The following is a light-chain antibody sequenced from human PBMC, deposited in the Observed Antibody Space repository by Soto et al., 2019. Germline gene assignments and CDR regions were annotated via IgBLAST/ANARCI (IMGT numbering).Light chain of an antibody. CDR2: EAS. V-gene: IGKV3-20*01. CDR1: QSVSGSY. Sequence: ELVLTQSPGILSLSPGERVALSCRASQSVSGSYLAWYQQKPGQAPRLLIYEASRRAPGIPGRFSGSGSGTDFIRTISRLEPEDLALYFCHQYGNSPHTFGQGTKLEI. J-gene: IGKJ2*01. CDR3: HQYGNSPHT.